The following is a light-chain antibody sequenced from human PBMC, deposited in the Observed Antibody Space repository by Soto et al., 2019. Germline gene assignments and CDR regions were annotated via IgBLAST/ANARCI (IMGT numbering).Light chain of an antibody. CDR2: GAA. Sequence: EIVMTQSPATLSVSPGERATLSCRAGESISNNLAWYQQKPGQAPRLLIYGAATRAAGVPARFSGRGSGTEFTLTISSLHSEDFGVYYCQQYNNWPGTFGRGTKVEIK. CDR3: QQYNNWPGT. J-gene: IGKJ1*01. CDR1: ESISNN. V-gene: IGKV3-15*01.